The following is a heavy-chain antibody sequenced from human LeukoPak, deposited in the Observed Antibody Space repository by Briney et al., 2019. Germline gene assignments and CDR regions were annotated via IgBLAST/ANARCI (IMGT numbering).Heavy chain of an antibody. CDR1: GGSFSTYY. J-gene: IGHJ4*02. CDR2: IYYTGTT. D-gene: IGHD6-13*01. Sequence: KPSETLSLTCAVSGGSFSTYYWSWIRQPPGKGLEWIGFIYYTGTTNYNPSPKSRVTISVDTSKNQFSLKLSSVTAADTAVYYCARAGANGIEAAGSLRYWGQGTLVTVSS. CDR3: ARAGANGIEAAGSLRY. V-gene: IGHV4-59*01.